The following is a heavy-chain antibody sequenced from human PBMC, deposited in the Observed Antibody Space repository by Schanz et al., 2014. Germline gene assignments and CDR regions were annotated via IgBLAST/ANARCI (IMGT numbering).Heavy chain of an antibody. CDR1: GFTFSNHA. J-gene: IGHJ4*02. D-gene: IGHD3-22*01. V-gene: IGHV3-23*04. Sequence: VQLVESGGDLVKPGGSLRLSCAASGFTFSNHALSWVRQAPGKGLEWVSGIGGSGDSTHYADSVRGRFTISRDDSKNTLYLQMNSLRPEDTAVYYCAKEDRNHNSDYVYWGQGTLVTVSS. CDR2: IGGSGDST. CDR3: AKEDRNHNSDYVY.